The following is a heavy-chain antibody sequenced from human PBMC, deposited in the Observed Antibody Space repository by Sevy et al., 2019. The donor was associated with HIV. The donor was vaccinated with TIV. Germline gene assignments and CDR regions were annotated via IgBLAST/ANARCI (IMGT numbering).Heavy chain of an antibody. CDR1: GGSFSGYY. Sequence: SETLSLTCAVYGGSFSGYYWSWIRQPPGKGLEWIGEINHSGSTNYNPSLKSRVTISVETSKNQFSLKRSSVTSADTAVYYCARGLEYYDFWSGYYDAFDIWGQGTMVTVSS. V-gene: IGHV4-34*01. J-gene: IGHJ3*02. CDR3: ARGLEYYDFWSGYYDAFDI. D-gene: IGHD3-3*01. CDR2: INHSGST.